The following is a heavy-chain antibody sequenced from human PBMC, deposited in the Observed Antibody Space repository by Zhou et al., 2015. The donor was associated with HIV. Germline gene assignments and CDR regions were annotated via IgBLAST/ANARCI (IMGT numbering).Heavy chain of an antibody. D-gene: IGHD3-22*01. CDR1: GFTFSSYA. Sequence: EVQLLESGGGLVQPGGSLRFSCAASGFTFSSYAMSWVRQAPGKGLEWVSTISGSGGSTYYADSVKGRFTISRDNSKNTLYLQMNSLRAEDTAVYYCVSSSGWRGYYYYFDYWGQGTLVTVSS. CDR2: ISGSGGST. V-gene: IGHV3-23*01. J-gene: IGHJ4*02. CDR3: VSSSGWRGYYYYFDY.